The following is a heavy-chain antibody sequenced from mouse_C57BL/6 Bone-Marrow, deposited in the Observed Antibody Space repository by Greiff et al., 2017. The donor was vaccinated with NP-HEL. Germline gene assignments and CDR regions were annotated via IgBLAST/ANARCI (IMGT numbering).Heavy chain of an antibody. CDR3: ACSYGWFAY. D-gene: IGHD1-1*01. Sequence: EVQLVESGGGLVKPGGSLKLSCAASGFTFSSYAMSWVRQTPEKRLEWVATISDGGSYTYYPDNVKGRFTISRDNAKNNLYLQMSNLKSEDTAMYYCACSYGWFAYWGQGTLVTVSA. V-gene: IGHV5-4*01. CDR2: ISDGGSYT. CDR1: GFTFSSYA. J-gene: IGHJ3*01.